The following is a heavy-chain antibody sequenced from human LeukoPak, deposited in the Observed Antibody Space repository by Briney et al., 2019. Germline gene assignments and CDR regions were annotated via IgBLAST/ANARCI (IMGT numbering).Heavy chain of an antibody. CDR2: IIPIFGTA. CDR3: AQTNYGSGSWDY. CDR1: GGTFSSYA. V-gene: IGHV1-69*13. Sequence: SVKVSCKASGGTFSSYAISWVRQAPGQGLEWMGGIIPIFGTANYAQKFQGRVTITADESASTAYMELSSLRSEDTAVYYCAQTNYGSGSWDYWGQGTLVTVSS. J-gene: IGHJ4*02. D-gene: IGHD3-10*01.